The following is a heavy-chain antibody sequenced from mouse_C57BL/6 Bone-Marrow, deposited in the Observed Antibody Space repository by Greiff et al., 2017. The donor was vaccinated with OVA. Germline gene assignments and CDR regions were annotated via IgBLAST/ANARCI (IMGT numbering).Heavy chain of an antibody. Sequence: QVQLKESGAELARPGASVKLSCKASGYTFTSYGISWVKQRTGQGLEWIGEIYPRSGNTYYNEKFKGKATLTADKSSSTAYMELRSLTSEDSAVYFWARRRVYYYGSSYGAWFAYWGQGTLVTVSA. CDR2: IYPRSGNT. D-gene: IGHD1-1*01. CDR1: GYTFTSYG. J-gene: IGHJ3*01. V-gene: IGHV1-81*01. CDR3: ARRRVYYYGSSYGAWFAY.